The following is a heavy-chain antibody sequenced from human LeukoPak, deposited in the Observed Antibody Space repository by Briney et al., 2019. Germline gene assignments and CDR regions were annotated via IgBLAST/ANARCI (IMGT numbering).Heavy chain of an antibody. V-gene: IGHV3-30*18. CDR3: AKSMYYEFWSGFLDY. CDR1: GFTFSSYG. J-gene: IGHJ4*02. CDR2: ISYDGSNK. Sequence: PGGSLRLSCAASGFTFSSYGVHWVRQAPGKGLEWVAVISYDGSNKYYADSVKGRFTISRDNSKNTLYVQMNSLRAEDTAVYYCAKSMYYEFWSGFLDYWGQGTLVTVSS. D-gene: IGHD3-3*01.